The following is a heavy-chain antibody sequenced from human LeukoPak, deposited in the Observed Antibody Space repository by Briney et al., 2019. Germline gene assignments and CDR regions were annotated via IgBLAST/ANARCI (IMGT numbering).Heavy chain of an antibody. CDR2: FIPFLGEA. J-gene: IGHJ4*02. CDR1: GGTFSTYS. CDR3: ARGTYGDYDYFDY. V-gene: IGHV1-69*04. D-gene: IGHD4-17*01. Sequence: GASVKVSCKASGGTFSTYSINWVRQAPGQGLEWMGRFIPFLGEANYAQKFQGRVTITADKSTSTAYMELRSLRSDDTAVYYCARGTYGDYDYFDYWGQGTLVTVSS.